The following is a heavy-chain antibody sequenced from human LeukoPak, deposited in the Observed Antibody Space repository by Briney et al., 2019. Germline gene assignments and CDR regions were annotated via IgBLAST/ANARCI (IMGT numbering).Heavy chain of an antibody. CDR3: ARDSVSPYSSSWYGFNWFDP. J-gene: IGHJ5*02. CDR1: GFTFSSYW. D-gene: IGHD6-13*01. Sequence: GGSLRLSCAASGFTFSSYWMHWVRQAPGKGLVWVSRINSDGFSITYADSVKGRFTISRDNAKNTLYLQMNSLRAEDTAVYYCARDSVSPYSSSWYGFNWFDPWGQGTLVTVSS. CDR2: INSDGFSI. V-gene: IGHV3-74*01.